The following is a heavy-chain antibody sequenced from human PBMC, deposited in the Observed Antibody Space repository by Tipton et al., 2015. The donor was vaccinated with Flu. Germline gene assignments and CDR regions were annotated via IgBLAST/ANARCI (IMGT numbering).Heavy chain of an antibody. CDR1: GFTVSSNY. V-gene: IGHV3-66*01. CDR3: ARYLITMVRGVIPYRYYGTDV. J-gene: IGHJ6*02. D-gene: IGHD3-10*01. Sequence: SLRLSCAASGFTVSSNYMSWVRQAPGKGLEWVSIIYSGGSTYYADSVKGRFTISGDNSKNTLYLQMNSLRVEDTAVYYCARYLITMVRGVIPYRYYGTDVWGQGTTVTVSS. CDR2: IYSGGST.